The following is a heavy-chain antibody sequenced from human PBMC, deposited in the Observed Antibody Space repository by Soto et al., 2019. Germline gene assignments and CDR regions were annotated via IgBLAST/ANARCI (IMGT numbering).Heavy chain of an antibody. D-gene: IGHD3-22*01. CDR3: ARVTTYYYDSSGYYPRDPFDY. J-gene: IGHJ4*02. CDR2: ISAYNGNT. V-gene: IGHV1-18*01. CDR1: GYTFSSYG. Sequence: ASVKVSCKASGYTFSSYGISWVRQAPGQGLEWIGWISAYNGNTNYAQKLQGRVTMTTDTSTSTAYMELRSLRSDDTAVYYCARVTTYYYDSSGYYPRDPFDYWGQGTLVTVSS.